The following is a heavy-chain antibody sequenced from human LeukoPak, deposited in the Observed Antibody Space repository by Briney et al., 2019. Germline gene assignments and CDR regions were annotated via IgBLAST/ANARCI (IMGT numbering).Heavy chain of an antibody. Sequence: PSETLSLTCVVSGYSISSGYHWGWIRQPPGKGLEWIGSVYRSGSTYYNPSLKSRVTISVDTSKNQISLKVRSVTAADTAVYYCARARTVYYFDYWGQGTLVTVSS. J-gene: IGHJ4*02. V-gene: IGHV4-38-2*01. CDR3: ARARTVYYFDY. CDR1: GYSISSGYH. CDR2: VYRSGST.